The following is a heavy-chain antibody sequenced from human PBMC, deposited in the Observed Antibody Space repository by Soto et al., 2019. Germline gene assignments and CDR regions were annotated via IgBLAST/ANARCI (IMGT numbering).Heavy chain of an antibody. CDR1: GGSISSSSYY. CDR3: ARGGVLRYFDSHFDC. Sequence: SETLSLTCTVSGGSISSSSYYWGWLRQPPGKGLEWIGSIYYSGSTYYNPSLKSRVTMSVGTSKNQFSLKLSSVTAADTAVYYCARGGVLRYFDSHFDCWGQGTLVTVSS. J-gene: IGHJ4*02. V-gene: IGHV4-39*07. D-gene: IGHD3-9*01. CDR2: IYYSGST.